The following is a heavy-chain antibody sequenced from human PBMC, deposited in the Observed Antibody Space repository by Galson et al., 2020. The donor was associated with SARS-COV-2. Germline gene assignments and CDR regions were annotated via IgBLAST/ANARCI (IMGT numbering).Heavy chain of an antibody. CDR1: GFTFSSYS. CDR2: ISSSSSYI. D-gene: IGHD6-19*01. Sequence: GGSLRLSCAASGFTFSSYSMNWVRQAPGTGLEWVSSISSSSSYIYYADSVKGRFTISRDNAKNSLYLQMNSLRAEDTAVYYCARDLWQWLVDYWGQGTLVTVSS. CDR3: ARDLWQWLVDY. J-gene: IGHJ4*02. V-gene: IGHV3-21*01.